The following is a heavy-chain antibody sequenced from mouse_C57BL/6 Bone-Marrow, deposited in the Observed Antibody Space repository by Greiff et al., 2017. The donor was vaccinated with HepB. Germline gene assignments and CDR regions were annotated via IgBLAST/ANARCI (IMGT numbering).Heavy chain of an antibody. V-gene: IGHV5-15*01. CDR1: GFTFSDYG. D-gene: IGHD2-4*01. J-gene: IGHJ4*01. CDR3: ARVYDYDGDYYAMDY. CDR2: ISNLAYSI. Sequence: EVQGVESGGGLVQPGGSLKLSCAASGFTFSDYGMAWVRQAPRKGPEWVAFISNLAYSIYYADTVTGRFTISRENAKNTLYLEMSSLRSEDTAMYYCARVYDYDGDYYAMDYWGQGTSVTVSS.